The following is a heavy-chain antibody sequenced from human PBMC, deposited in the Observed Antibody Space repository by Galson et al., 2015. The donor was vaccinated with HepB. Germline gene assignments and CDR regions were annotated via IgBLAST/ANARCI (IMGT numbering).Heavy chain of an antibody. J-gene: IGHJ4*02. CDR2: ITPIFGTA. D-gene: IGHD3-22*01. V-gene: IGHV1-69*13. Sequence: SVKVSCKASGGTFSTYTISWVRQAPGQGLEWMGGITPIFGTANYAQKFQGRVTITADESTSTTYMELRRLRSEDTAVYYCVRQYDTSGYYPYWGRGTLVTVSS. CDR3: VRQYDTSGYYPY. CDR1: GGTFSTYT.